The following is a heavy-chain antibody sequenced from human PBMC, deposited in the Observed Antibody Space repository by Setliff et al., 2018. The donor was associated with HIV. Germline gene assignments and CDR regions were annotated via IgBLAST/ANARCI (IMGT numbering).Heavy chain of an antibody. Sequence: ASVKVSCKASGYTFSSYGISWVRQAPGQGLEWMGWISGFNGKINYAENFQGRVTLTTGSSASTAHMELWSLTSDDTAVYYCARDLGGEHDYADPAYMDVWGKGTTDTVSS. D-gene: IGHD4-17*01. CDR2: ISGFNGKI. V-gene: IGHV1-18*01. CDR1: GYTFSSYG. J-gene: IGHJ6*03. CDR3: ARDLGGEHDYADPAYMDV.